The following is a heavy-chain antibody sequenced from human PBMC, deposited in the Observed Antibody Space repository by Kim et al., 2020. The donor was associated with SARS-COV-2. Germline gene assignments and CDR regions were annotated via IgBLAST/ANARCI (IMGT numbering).Heavy chain of an antibody. CDR3: ARSSRLGELSSAFDP. CDR2: IYPGDSDT. V-gene: IGHV5-51*01. CDR1: GYSFTSYW. J-gene: IGHJ5*02. Sequence: GESLKISCKGSGYSFTSYWIGWVRQMPGKGLEWMGIIYPGDSDTRYSPSFQGQVTISADKSISTAYLQWSSLKASDTAMYYCARSSRLGELSSAFDPWGQGTLVTVSS. D-gene: IGHD3-16*02.